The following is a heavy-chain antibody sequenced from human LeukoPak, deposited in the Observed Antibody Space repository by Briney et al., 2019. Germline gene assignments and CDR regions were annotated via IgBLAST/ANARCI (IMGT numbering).Heavy chain of an antibody. CDR2: ISYDGSNK. Sequence: PGGSLRLSCAASGFTFSSYGMHWVRQAPGKGLEWVAVISYDGSNKYYADSVKGRFTICRDHSKNPLYLQMNSLRAEDTAVYYCVTATYSSSWYSYFDYWGQGTLVTVSS. J-gene: IGHJ4*02. V-gene: IGHV3-30*03. CDR1: GFTFSSYG. CDR3: VTATYSSSWYSYFDY. D-gene: IGHD6-13*01.